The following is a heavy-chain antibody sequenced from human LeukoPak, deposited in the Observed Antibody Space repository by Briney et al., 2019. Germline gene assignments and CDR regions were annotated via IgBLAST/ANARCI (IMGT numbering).Heavy chain of an antibody. CDR2: INAANGST. CDR3: AGTYYYDSSGYYPAFDY. V-gene: IGHV1-3*01. D-gene: IGHD3-22*01. Sequence: ASVTVSCTASGYSFTDYAMHWVRQAPGQRLEWMGWINAANGSTKYSQKSQGRVTITRDTSASRAYMELSSLRSEDTAVYYCAGTYYYDSSGYYPAFDYWGQGTLVTVSS. CDR1: GYSFTDYA. J-gene: IGHJ4*02.